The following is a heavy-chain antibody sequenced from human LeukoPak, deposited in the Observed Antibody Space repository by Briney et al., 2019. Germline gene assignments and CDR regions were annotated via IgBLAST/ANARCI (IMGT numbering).Heavy chain of an antibody. CDR1: GFLFSSYW. D-gene: IGHD1-1*01. Sequence: PGGSLRLSCAASGFLFSSYWMSWVRQAPGKGLEWVANIKQDGSDKYYVDSVKGRFTISRDNAKNSLYLQVNSLRADDTAVYYCARLTGTTGFDYWGQGTLVTVSS. CDR3: ARLTGTTGFDY. J-gene: IGHJ4*02. CDR2: IKQDGSDK. V-gene: IGHV3-7*01.